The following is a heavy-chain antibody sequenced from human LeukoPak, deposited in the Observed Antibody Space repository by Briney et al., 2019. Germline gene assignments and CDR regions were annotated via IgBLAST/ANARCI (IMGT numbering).Heavy chain of an antibody. CDR3: ASLRWPRLGWFDP. J-gene: IGHJ5*02. V-gene: IGHV4-34*01. Sequence: SETLSLTCAVYGGSFSGYYWSWIRQPPGKGLEWIGEINHSGSTNYNPSLKSRVTIPVDTSKNQCSLKLRSVTAAYTAVYYCASLRWPRLGWFDPWGQGTLVTVSS. CDR2: INHSGST. D-gene: IGHD5-12*01. CDR1: GGSFSGYY.